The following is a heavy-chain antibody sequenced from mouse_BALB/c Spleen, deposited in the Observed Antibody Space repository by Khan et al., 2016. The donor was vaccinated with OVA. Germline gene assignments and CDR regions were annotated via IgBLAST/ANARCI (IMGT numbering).Heavy chain of an antibody. D-gene: IGHD1-2*01. CDR2: ISYSGST. CDR3: ARTARKKY. CDR1: GYSITSGYG. J-gene: IGHJ2*01. V-gene: IGHV3-1*02. Sequence: EVQLQESGPGLVKPSQSLSLTCTVTGYSITSGYGWHWIRQFPGNKLEWMGYISYSGSTTYNPSLKSRISITLDPSKNQFFLQLNSVTTEDTATYYCARTARKKYWGQGTTLTVSS.